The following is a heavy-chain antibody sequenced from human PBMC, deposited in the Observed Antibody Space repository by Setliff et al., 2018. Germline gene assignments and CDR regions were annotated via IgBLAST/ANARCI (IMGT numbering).Heavy chain of an antibody. V-gene: IGHV4-31*03. D-gene: IGHD3-22*01. CDR3: ARSGYYSIDAFDI. Sequence: TSETLSLTCTVSGGSISGGGYYWSWIRQHPRKGLEWIGYIYYSGSTNYTPSLKSRVTLSVDTSRNHFSLKLNSVTAADTAVYYCARSGYYSIDAFDIWGQGTMVTVSS. CDR1: GGSISGGGYY. CDR2: IYYSGST. J-gene: IGHJ3*02.